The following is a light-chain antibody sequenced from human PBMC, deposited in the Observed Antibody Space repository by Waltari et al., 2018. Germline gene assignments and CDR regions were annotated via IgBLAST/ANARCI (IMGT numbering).Light chain of an antibody. Sequence: DIQMTQSPSSPSASVGDSVTITCRASQSISSYLNWYQLKPGQAPKLLIFAASTLQSGVPSRFSGSGSGTDFTLTINCLQPADFATYHCQQSYSIPYTFGQGTKLEIK. CDR1: QSISSY. CDR2: AAS. V-gene: IGKV1-39*01. CDR3: QQSYSIPYT. J-gene: IGKJ2*01.